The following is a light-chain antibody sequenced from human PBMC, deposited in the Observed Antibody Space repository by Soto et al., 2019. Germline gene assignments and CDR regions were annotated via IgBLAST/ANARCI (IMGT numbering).Light chain of an antibody. CDR3: QQDESYSLA. CDR2: DVS. V-gene: IGKV1-5*01. CDR1: HSIRDC. J-gene: IGKJ4*01. Sequence: DIQMTQSPSTLSASVGDSLTITCRASHSIRDCLAWYQQKPGKAPRLLIYDVSNLESGVPSRFSGSGSGTEFTLTVSSLRPDDFATYYCQQDESYSLAFGGVTRVDIK.